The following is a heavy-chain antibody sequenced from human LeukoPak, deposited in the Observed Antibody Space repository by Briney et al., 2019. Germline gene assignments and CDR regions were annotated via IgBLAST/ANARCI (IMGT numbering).Heavy chain of an antibody. Sequence: SETLSLTCAVYGGSFSGYYWSWIRQPPGKGLEWIGEINHSGSTNYNPSLKSRVTISVDTSKNQFSLKLSYVTAADTAVYYCARGRYYDYVWGSYRYPYYFDYWGQGTLVTVSS. CDR1: GGSFSGYY. CDR2: INHSGST. CDR3: ARGRYYDYVWGSYRYPYYFDY. D-gene: IGHD3-16*02. V-gene: IGHV4-34*01. J-gene: IGHJ4*02.